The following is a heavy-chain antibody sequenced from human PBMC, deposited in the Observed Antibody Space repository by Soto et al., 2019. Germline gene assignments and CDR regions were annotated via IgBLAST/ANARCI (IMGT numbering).Heavy chain of an antibody. V-gene: IGHV4-59*01. CDR3: ARGRDGYNFPFDY. CDR2: IHYSGST. D-gene: IGHD5-12*01. J-gene: IGHJ4*02. Sequence: QVQLQESGPGLAKPSETLSLTCTVSGGSISPYYWSWIRQPPGKGLEWIGYIHYSGSTSYNSSLKGRVTISVDTSKNPFSLNLSSVTAADTAVYFCARGRDGYNFPFDYWGQGTLVTVSS. CDR1: GGSISPYY.